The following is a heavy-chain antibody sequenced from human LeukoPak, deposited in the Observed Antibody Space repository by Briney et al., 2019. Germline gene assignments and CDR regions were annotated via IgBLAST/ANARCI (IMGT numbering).Heavy chain of an antibody. CDR2: IYYGGST. CDR1: GGSISSYY. Sequence: TSETLSLTCTVSGGSISSYYWSWIRQPPGKGLEWIGYIYYGGSTNYNPSLKSRVTISVDTSKNQFSLKLSSVTAADTAVYYCARRSRGGGYLNWFDPWGQGTLVTVSS. J-gene: IGHJ5*02. V-gene: IGHV4-59*08. CDR3: ARRSRGGGYLNWFDP. D-gene: IGHD5-12*01.